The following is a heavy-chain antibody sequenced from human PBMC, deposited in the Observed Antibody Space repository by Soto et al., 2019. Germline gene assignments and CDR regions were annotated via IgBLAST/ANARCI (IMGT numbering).Heavy chain of an antibody. V-gene: IGHV3-7*03. Sequence: GGSLRLSCAASGFTFSSYWMSWARQAPGKGLEWVARINQDGSEIYYVDSVKGRFTISRDNAKNSLYLQMNSLRAEDTAVYYCARDYPGGSYYDYWGQGTLVTVSS. CDR1: GFTFSSYW. D-gene: IGHD1-26*01. J-gene: IGHJ4*02. CDR2: INQDGSEI. CDR3: ARDYPGGSYYDY.